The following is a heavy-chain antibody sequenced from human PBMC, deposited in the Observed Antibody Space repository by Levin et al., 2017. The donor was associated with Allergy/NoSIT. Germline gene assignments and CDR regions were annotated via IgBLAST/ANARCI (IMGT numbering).Heavy chain of an antibody. J-gene: IGHJ4*02. D-gene: IGHD3-22*01. Sequence: SETLSLTCTVSGGSISSGDYYWSWIRQPPGKGLEWIGYIYYSGSTYYNPSLKSRVTISVDTSKNQFSLKLSSVTAADTAVYYCARRDSSGYTYYFDYWGQGTLVTVSS. CDR2: IYYSGST. CDR1: GGSISSGDYY. V-gene: IGHV4-30-4*01. CDR3: ARRDSSGYTYYFDY.